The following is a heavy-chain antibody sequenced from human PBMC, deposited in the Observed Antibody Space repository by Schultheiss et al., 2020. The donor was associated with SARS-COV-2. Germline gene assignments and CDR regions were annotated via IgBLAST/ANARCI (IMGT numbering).Heavy chain of an antibody. CDR1: GGSISSGGYS. Sequence: SETLSLTCAVSGGSISSGGYSWSWIRQPPGKGLEWIGYIYYSGSTYYNPSLKSRVTISLDTSKNQFSLKLTSVTAADTAVYYCARADFIPTAEDNDSSGQGDAFDIWGQGTMVTVSS. CDR2: IYYSGST. V-gene: IGHV4-30-2*01. D-gene: IGHD3-22*01. CDR3: ARADFIPTAEDNDSSGQGDAFDI. J-gene: IGHJ3*02.